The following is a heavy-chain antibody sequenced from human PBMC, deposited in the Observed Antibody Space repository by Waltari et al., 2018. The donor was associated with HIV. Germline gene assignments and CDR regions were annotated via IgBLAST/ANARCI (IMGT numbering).Heavy chain of an antibody. V-gene: IGHV3-74*01. Sequence: EVQLVESGGGLVQPGGSLRLSCAASGFTFSSYWLHWVRQAPGKGLVWVSRINSDGSSTSYADSVKGRFTISRDNAKNTLYLQMNSLRAEDTAVYYCASPHSGYDNYFDYWGQGTLVTVSS. CDR1: GFTFSSYW. D-gene: IGHD5-12*01. CDR2: INSDGSST. J-gene: IGHJ4*02. CDR3: ASPHSGYDNYFDY.